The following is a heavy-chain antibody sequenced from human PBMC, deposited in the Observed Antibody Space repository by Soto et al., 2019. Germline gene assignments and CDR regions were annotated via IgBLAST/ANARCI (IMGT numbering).Heavy chain of an antibody. D-gene: IGHD5-18*01. J-gene: IGHJ5*02. Sequence: QLQLQESVPGLVKPSETLSLTCTVSGGSISSSSYYWGWIRQPPGKGLDWIGSIYYSGSTYYNPSLNSRVTISVDTSKNQFSLKLSSVTAEDTAVYYCARHWGTDMVNWFDPWGPGTLVTVSS. CDR2: IYYSGST. V-gene: IGHV4-39*01. CDR1: GGSISSSSYY. CDR3: ARHWGTDMVNWFDP.